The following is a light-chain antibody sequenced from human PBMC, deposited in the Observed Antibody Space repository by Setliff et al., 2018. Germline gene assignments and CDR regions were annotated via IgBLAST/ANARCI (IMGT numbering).Light chain of an antibody. V-gene: IGLV2-14*03. CDR2: DAS. CDR1: SSDIGGDNY. J-gene: IGLJ1*01. CDR3: GSYTRSSTYV. Sequence: QSVLTQPASISGSLGQSITISCTGTSSDIGGDNYVSWYQQLPGKAPQLIIYDASSRPSGVSHRFSGSKSGYTASLTISGLQAGDEADYYCGSYTRSSTYVFGGGTKVTVL.